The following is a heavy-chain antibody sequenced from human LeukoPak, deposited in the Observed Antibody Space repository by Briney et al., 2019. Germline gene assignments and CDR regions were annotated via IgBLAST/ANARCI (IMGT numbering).Heavy chain of an antibody. J-gene: IGHJ4*02. CDR1: GFTFSSYG. V-gene: IGHV3-23*01. D-gene: IGHD1-7*01. CDR2: ISGDGGST. CDR3: AKGRIPGTGTLLGF. Sequence: GGSLRLSCAASGFTFSSYGMHWVRQAPGKGLEWVSTISGDGGSTFYADSVKGRFTISRDNSKNTLSLQMNGLRADDTALYYCAKGRIPGTGTLLGFWGQGTLVTVSS.